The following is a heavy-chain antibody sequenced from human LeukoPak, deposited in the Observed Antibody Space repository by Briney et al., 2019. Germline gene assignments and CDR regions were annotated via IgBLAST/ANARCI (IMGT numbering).Heavy chain of an antibody. J-gene: IGHJ5*02. Sequence: ASVKVSCKASGYTFTSYGISWVRQAPGQGLEWMGWMNPNSGNTGYAQKFQGRVTMTRNTSISTAYMELSNLRSEDTAVYYCARVITIFGDVGFDPWGQGTLVTVSS. CDR3: ARVITIFGDVGFDP. CDR2: MNPNSGNT. V-gene: IGHV1-8*02. CDR1: GYTFTSYG. D-gene: IGHD3-3*01.